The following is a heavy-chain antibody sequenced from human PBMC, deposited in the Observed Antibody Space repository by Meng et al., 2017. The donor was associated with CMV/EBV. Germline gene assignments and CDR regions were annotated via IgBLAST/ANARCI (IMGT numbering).Heavy chain of an antibody. Sequence: GGSLRLSCAASGFTFDIYGLHWARQAPGKGLEWVAFIRYDGSSTYSSDSVKGRFTISRDNSKNTMYLQMNSPTTEDTAIYYCAKDLWVRQLNTSPSFGYWGQGTLVTVSS. CDR3: AKDLWVRQLNTSPSFGY. J-gene: IGHJ4*02. CDR1: GFTFDIYG. CDR2: IRYDGSST. D-gene: IGHD2-2*01. V-gene: IGHV3-30*02.